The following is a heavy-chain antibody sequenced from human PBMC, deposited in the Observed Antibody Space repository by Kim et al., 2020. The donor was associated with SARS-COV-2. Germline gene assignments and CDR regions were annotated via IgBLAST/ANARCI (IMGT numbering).Heavy chain of an antibody. Sequence: ASVKVSCKASGYTFTSYAMNWVRQAPGQGLEWMGWINTNTGNPTYAQGFTGRFVFSLDTSVSTAYLQISSLKAEDTAVYYCARLYDSSGYRELGAFDIWGQGTMVTVSS. CDR3: ARLYDSSGYRELGAFDI. J-gene: IGHJ3*02. CDR1: GYTFTSYA. V-gene: IGHV7-4-1*02. CDR2: INTNTGNP. D-gene: IGHD3-22*01.